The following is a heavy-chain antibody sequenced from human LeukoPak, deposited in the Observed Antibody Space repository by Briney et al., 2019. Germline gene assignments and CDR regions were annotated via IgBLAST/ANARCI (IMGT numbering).Heavy chain of an antibody. D-gene: IGHD3-22*01. J-gene: IGHJ3*02. Sequence: SETLSLTCTVSGYSISSGYYWGWIRQPPGKGLEWIGSIYHSGSTYYNPSLKSRVTISVDTSKNQFSLKLSSVTAADTAVYYCASRGPTMIGVSDAFDIWGQGTMVTVSS. V-gene: IGHV4-38-2*02. CDR2: IYHSGST. CDR1: GYSISSGYY. CDR3: ASRGPTMIGVSDAFDI.